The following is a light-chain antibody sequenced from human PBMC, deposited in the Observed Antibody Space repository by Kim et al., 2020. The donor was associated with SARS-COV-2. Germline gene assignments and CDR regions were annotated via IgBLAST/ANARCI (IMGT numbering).Light chain of an antibody. CDR3: QQRYIWPPLT. J-gene: IGKJ4*01. V-gene: IGKV3-11*01. CDR2: DTS. Sequence: EILLTQSPATLSLSPGERATLSCRASQNVRNFLAWYQHKPGQGPRLIIYDTSNRATGIPARFSGSGSGTDFTLTISSLEPEDFAVYYCQQRYIWPPLTFGGGTKVDIK. CDR1: QNVRNF.